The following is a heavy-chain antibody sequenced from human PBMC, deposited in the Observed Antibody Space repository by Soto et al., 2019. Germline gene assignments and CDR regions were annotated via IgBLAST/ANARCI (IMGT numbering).Heavy chain of an antibody. CDR1: GFSLSTSGMC. Sequence: SGPTLVNPTQTLTLTCTFSGFSLSTSGMCVSWIRQPPGKALEWLALIDWDDDKYYSTSLKTRLTISKDTSKNQVVLTMTNMDPVDTATYYCARIPYYYDSSDYYYGMDVWGQGTTVTVSS. CDR3: ARIPYYYDSSDYYYGMDV. J-gene: IGHJ6*02. V-gene: IGHV2-70*01. D-gene: IGHD3-22*01. CDR2: IDWDDDK.